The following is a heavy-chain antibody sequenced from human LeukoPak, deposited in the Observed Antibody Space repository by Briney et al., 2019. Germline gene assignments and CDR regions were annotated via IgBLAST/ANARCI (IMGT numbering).Heavy chain of an antibody. CDR3: ARDTDYYDIRGLDY. CDR2: ISSSGSTI. Sequence: KPGGSLRLSCAASGFTFSDYYMSWIRQAPGKGLEWVSYISSSGSTIYYADSVKGRFTISRDNAKNSLYLQMNSLRAEDTAVYYRARDTDYYDIRGLDYRGQGTLVTVSS. D-gene: IGHD3-22*01. V-gene: IGHV3-11*04. CDR1: GFTFSDYY. J-gene: IGHJ4*02.